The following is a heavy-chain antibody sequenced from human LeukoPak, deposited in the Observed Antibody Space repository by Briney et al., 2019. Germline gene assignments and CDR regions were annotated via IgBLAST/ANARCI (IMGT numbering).Heavy chain of an antibody. Sequence: GGFLRLSCAASGFTFSSYGMHWVRQAPGKGLEWVAVIWYDGSNKYYADSVKGRFTISRDNSKNTLYLQMNSLRAEDTAVYYCARDYGDPIGGYYFDYWGQGTLVTVSS. D-gene: IGHD4-17*01. CDR3: ARDYGDPIGGYYFDY. J-gene: IGHJ4*02. V-gene: IGHV3-33*01. CDR1: GFTFSSYG. CDR2: IWYDGSNK.